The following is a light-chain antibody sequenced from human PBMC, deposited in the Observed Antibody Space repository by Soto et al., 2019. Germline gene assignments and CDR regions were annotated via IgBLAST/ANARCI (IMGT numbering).Light chain of an antibody. Sequence: QSALTQPPSASGSPGQSVTISCTGTSSDVGAYDYVSWYQQHPGKAPKLMIYEINKRPSGVPDRFSGSKSGTSASLAISGLRSEDEADYYCGAWDDSLSGPAFGGGTKLTVL. CDR2: EIN. J-gene: IGLJ2*01. V-gene: IGLV2-8*01. CDR3: GAWDDSLSGPA. CDR1: SSDVGAYDY.